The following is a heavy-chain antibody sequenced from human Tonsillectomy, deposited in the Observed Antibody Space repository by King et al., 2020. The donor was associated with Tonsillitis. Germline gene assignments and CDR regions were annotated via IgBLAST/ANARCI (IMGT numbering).Heavy chain of an antibody. V-gene: IGHV4-30-4*01. CDR3: ARVGFGRGYGMDV. CDR1: VGSISSGGYY. Sequence: QLQESGPGLVKPSQTLSLTCTVSVGSISSGGYYWSWIRQPPGKGLEWIWYIYYSGRTYSNPSLKSRVTIPVETSKHPSSLNQSSVTAADTAVYYCARVGFGRGYGMDVWGQGTTVTVSS. D-gene: IGHD3-10*01. J-gene: IGHJ6*02. CDR2: IYYSGRT.